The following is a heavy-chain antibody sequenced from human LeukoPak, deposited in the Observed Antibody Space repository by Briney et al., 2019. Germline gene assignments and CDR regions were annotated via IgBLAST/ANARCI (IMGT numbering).Heavy chain of an antibody. V-gene: IGHV3-48*03. CDR3: ARGSALEGLWFGELLNY. CDR2: ISSSGSTI. CDR1: GFTFSSYE. D-gene: IGHD3-10*01. J-gene: IGHJ4*02. Sequence: PGGSLRLSCAASGFTFSSYEMNWVRQAPGKGLEWVSYISSSGSTIYYADSVKGRFTISRDNAKNSLYLQMNSLRAEDTAVYYCARGSALEGLWFGELLNYWGQGTLVTVSS.